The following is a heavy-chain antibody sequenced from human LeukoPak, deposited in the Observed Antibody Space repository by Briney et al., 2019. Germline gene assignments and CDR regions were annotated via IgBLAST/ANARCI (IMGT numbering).Heavy chain of an antibody. V-gene: IGHV4-61*08. CDR1: GGSISSGDYY. D-gene: IGHD5-18*01. Sequence: PSETLSLTCTVSGGSISSGDYYWSWIRQPPGKGLEWIGYIYYSGTTNYNPSLKSRVTISVDTSKNQFSLKLSSVTAADTAVYYCARDAGAGYSYGYSFDYWGQGTLVTVSS. CDR3: ARDAGAGYSYGYSFDY. J-gene: IGHJ4*02. CDR2: IYYSGTT.